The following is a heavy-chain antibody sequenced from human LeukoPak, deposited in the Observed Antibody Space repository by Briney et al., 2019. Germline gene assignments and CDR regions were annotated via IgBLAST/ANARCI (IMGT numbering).Heavy chain of an antibody. Sequence: GRSLRLSCAASGFTFSSYGMDWVRQAPGKGLEWVAVIWYDGSNKYYADSVKGRFTISRDNSKNTLYLQMNSLRAEDTAVYCCAKDLVEMATIVWVAPDYWGQGTLVTVSS. V-gene: IGHV3-33*06. CDR2: IWYDGSNK. CDR1: GFTFSSYG. CDR3: AKDLVEMATIVWVAPDY. D-gene: IGHD5-24*01. J-gene: IGHJ4*02.